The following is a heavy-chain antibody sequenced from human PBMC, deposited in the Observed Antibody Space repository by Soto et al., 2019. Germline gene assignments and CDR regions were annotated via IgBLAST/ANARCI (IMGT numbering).Heavy chain of an antibody. D-gene: IGHD1-1*01. CDR3: ASTRDYFDY. CDR1: GGAVSPGGYY. Sequence: TVSGGAVSPGGYYWSLIRQHPGKGLEWIGYIYYSVSSSYNLSLKGRLTISVDTSKNQFSPKLSSVTAADTAVYYCASTRDYFDYWGQGILVTVSS. V-gene: IGHV4-31*03. CDR2: IYYSVSS. J-gene: IGHJ4*02.